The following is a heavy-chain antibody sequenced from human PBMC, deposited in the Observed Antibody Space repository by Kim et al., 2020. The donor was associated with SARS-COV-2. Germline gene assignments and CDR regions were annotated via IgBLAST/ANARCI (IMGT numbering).Heavy chain of an antibody. D-gene: IGHD5-18*01. J-gene: IGHJ6*02. CDR3: ATRSGGGYSYGPQYYYYGMDV. Sequence: GGSLRLSCAASGFTFSSYGMHWVRQAPGKGLEWVAVIWYDGSNKYYADSVKGRFTISRDNSKNTLYLQMNSLRAEDTAVYYCATRSGGGYSYGPQYYYYGMDVWGQGTTVTVSS. CDR1: GFTFSSYG. CDR2: IWYDGSNK. V-gene: IGHV3-33*01.